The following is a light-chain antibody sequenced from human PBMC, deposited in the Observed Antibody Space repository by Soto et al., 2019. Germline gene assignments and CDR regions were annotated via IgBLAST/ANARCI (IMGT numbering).Light chain of an antibody. Sequence: QSALTQPASVSGSPGQSITISCTGTSSDVGSYNLVSWYQQHPDKAPKVLFFEGSKRPSGVSNRFSGSKSGNTASLTISGLQAEDEAHYYCCSYAGSNTYVFGTGTKLTVL. V-gene: IGLV2-23*01. CDR1: SSDVGSYNL. CDR2: EGS. J-gene: IGLJ1*01. CDR3: CSYAGSNTYV.